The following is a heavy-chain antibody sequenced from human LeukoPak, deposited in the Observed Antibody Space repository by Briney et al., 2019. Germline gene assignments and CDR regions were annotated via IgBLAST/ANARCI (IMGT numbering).Heavy chain of an antibody. J-gene: IGHJ4*02. D-gene: IGHD1-26*01. Sequence: SSVKVSCKASGYTFTSYYMHWVRQAPGQGLEWMGIINPSGGSTSYAQKFQGRVTMTRDTSTSTVYMEQSSLRSEDTAVYYCARAALSGSYARVYYFDYWGQGTLVTVSS. CDR1: GYTFTSYY. CDR3: ARAALSGSYARVYYFDY. CDR2: INPSGGST. V-gene: IGHV1-46*01.